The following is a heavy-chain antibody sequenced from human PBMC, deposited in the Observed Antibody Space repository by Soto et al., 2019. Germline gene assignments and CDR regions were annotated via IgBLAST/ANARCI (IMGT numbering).Heavy chain of an antibody. CDR3: ARASRPTLKFSNYGALDY. J-gene: IGHJ4*01. CDR1: GCTFSSYA. Sequence: QVQLVQSGAEVKKPGSSLKLSCKASGCTFSSYAISWVRQAPGQGLEWIGGIIPIVGTANYAENLQGRVTITADESTNTAYMELSSLRVEDTAVYYCARASRPTLKFSNYGALDYWGQGTLVTVSS. D-gene: IGHD4-4*01. CDR2: IIPIVGTA. V-gene: IGHV1-69*01.